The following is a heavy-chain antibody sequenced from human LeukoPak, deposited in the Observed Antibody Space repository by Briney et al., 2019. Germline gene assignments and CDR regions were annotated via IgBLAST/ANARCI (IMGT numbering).Heavy chain of an antibody. CDR1: GFTFSSYW. V-gene: IGHV3-30-3*01. CDR3: TRDLMDYDVSTGLHHYYMDV. J-gene: IGHJ6*02. D-gene: IGHD3-9*01. CDR2: ISYDGSNK. Sequence: GGSLRLSCAASGFTFSSYWMSWVRQAPGKGLEWVVVISYDGSNKYYADSVKGRFTISGDNSKNTLYLQMNTLRVEDTAVYYCTRDLMDYDVSTGLHHYYMDVWGQGTTVTVSS.